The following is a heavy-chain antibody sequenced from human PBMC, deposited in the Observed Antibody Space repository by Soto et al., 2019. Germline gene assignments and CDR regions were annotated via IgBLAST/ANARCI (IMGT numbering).Heavy chain of an antibody. J-gene: IGHJ5*02. CDR2: IYSSGST. D-gene: IGHD3-3*01. V-gene: IGHV4-4*07. Sequence: WETLSLTCTVTGGAISGYYWAWIRQSDGEGLEWIGRIYSSGSTNYNPSLKSRVTISLDTSMNYFSLRLSSVTAADTAVYYCARGQRFSDWFDPWGQGTLVTVSS. CDR1: GGAISGYY. CDR3: ARGQRFSDWFDP.